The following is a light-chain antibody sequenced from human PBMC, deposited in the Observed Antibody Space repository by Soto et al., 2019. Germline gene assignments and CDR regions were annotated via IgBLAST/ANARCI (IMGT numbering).Light chain of an antibody. V-gene: IGKV3-20*01. J-gene: IGKJ4*01. CDR3: QQCGSSPPT. CDR2: GTS. Sequence: EIVLTQSPGTLSLSPGDRATLSCRASQSVSSIYFAWYQQKPGQAPRLLIYGTSSRATGIPDRFSGSGSGTDFTLTISRLEPEDFAVYYCQQCGSSPPTFGGGTKVDI. CDR1: QSVSSIY.